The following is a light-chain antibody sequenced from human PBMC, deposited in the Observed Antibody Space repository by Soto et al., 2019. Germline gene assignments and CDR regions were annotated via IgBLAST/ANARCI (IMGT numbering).Light chain of an antibody. J-gene: IGLJ1*01. CDR1: SSDVGGFNS. V-gene: IGLV2-11*01. CDR3: CSYAGSYSYA. Sequence: QSALTQPRSVSGSPGQSVTISCTGTSSDVGGFNSVSWYQQYPGKAPKLMIYDVNKRPSGVPDRFSGSKSGSTASLTISGLQAEDEADYYCCSYAGSYSYAFATGTKVTVL. CDR2: DVN.